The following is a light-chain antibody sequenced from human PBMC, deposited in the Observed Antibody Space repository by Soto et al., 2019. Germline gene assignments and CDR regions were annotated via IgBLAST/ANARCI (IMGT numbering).Light chain of an antibody. CDR3: QQYGSSPRT. J-gene: IGKJ2*01. CDR1: QSVSSSF. V-gene: IGKV3-20*01. CDR2: GAS. Sequence: EIVLTQSPGTLSLSPGERATLSCRASQSVSSSFLAWYQQKPGQAPRLLIYGASSMATGIPDRFSGSGSGTDFTLTISRLEPEDFAVYYGQQYGSSPRTFGQGTKLEIK.